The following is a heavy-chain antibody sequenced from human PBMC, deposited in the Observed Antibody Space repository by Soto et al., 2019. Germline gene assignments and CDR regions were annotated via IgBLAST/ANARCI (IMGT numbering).Heavy chain of an antibody. Sequence: QLQLQESGPGLLRPSETLSLTCTVSGGSLGSSSYYWGWIRQSPGKGLEWIGNIYYSGNTFYIPSLKSRVTISVDTSKNQFYLHLSSVTAADTAIFYCASIAAPGTTHFDFWGQGTLVTVSS. CDR1: GGSLGSSSYY. J-gene: IGHJ4*02. D-gene: IGHD6-13*01. CDR2: IYYSGNT. CDR3: ASIAAPGTTHFDF. V-gene: IGHV4-39*01.